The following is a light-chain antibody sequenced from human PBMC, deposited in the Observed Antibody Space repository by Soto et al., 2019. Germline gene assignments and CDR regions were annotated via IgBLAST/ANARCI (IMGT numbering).Light chain of an antibody. Sequence: QSVLTQPASASGSPGQSITISCTGTSSDVGGHAYVSWYQQHPGKAPKVLIYEVTHRPSGVSNRFSGSRSGNTASLTISGLQAEDEADYYCSSYTSSTTYVFGTGTKVTVL. V-gene: IGLV2-14*01. CDR2: EVT. CDR1: SSDVGGHAY. CDR3: SSYTSSTTYV. J-gene: IGLJ1*01.